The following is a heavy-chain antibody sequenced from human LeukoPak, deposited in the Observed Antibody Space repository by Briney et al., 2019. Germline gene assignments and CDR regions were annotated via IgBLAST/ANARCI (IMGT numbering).Heavy chain of an antibody. Sequence: GGSLRLSCAASGFTFSSYSMHWVRQAPGKGLEWVAFIRYDGSNKYYADSVKGRFTISRGNSKNTLYLQMNSLRAEDTAVYYCASLGVAAGRYWGQGTLVTVSS. CDR2: IRYDGSNK. CDR1: GFTFSSYS. D-gene: IGHD6-13*01. J-gene: IGHJ4*02. CDR3: ASLGVAAGRY. V-gene: IGHV3-30*02.